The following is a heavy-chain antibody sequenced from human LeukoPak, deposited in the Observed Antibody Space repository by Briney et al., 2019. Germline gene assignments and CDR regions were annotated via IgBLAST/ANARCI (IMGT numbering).Heavy chain of an antibody. V-gene: IGHV4-59*12. J-gene: IGHJ3*02. Sequence: PSETLSLTCTVSGGSISSYYWGWVRQPPGKGLEWIGNIFYSGSTYYSPSLKSRVTISLDTSRNQFSLKLNSVTAADTAVYYCAKSNGYGLVDIWGQGTMVTVSS. CDR2: IFYSGST. D-gene: IGHD3-10*01. CDR3: AKSNGYGLVDI. CDR1: GGSISSYY.